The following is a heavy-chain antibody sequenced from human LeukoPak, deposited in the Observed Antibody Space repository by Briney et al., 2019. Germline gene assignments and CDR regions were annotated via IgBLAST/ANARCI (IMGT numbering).Heavy chain of an antibody. CDR1: GGSFSGYY. V-gene: IGHV4-34*01. CDR3: ARGRIVATHFDY. CDR2: INHSRST. J-gene: IGHJ4*02. Sequence: SETLSLTCAVYGGSFSGYYWSWIRQPPGKGLEWIGEINHSRSTNYNPSLKSRVTISVDTSKNQFSLKLSSVTAADTAVYYCARGRIVATHFDYWGQGTLVTVSS. D-gene: IGHD5-12*01.